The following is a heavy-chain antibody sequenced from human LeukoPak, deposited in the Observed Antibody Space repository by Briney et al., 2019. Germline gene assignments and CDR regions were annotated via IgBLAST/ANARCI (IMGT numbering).Heavy chain of an antibody. CDR1: Y. D-gene: IGHD3-10*01. V-gene: IGHV4-31*02. CDR3: AREKMVRGLNNWFDP. J-gene: IGHJ5*02. Sequence: YWIGWVRQMPGKGLEWIGYIYYSGSTYYNPSLKSRVTISVDTSKNQFSLKLSSVTAADTAVYYCAREKMVRGLNNWFDPWGQGTLVTVSS. CDR2: IYYSGST.